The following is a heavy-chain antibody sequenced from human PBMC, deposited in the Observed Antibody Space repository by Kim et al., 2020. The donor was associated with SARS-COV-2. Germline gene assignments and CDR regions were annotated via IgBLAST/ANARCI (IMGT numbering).Heavy chain of an antibody. D-gene: IGHD3-22*01. CDR2: INAGNGNT. CDR3: ARATSGYYPLGFDY. J-gene: IGHJ4*02. V-gene: IGHV1-3*01. CDR1: GYTFTSYA. Sequence: ASVKVSCKASGYTFTSYAMHWVRQAPGQRLEWMGWINAGNGNTKYSQKFQGRVTITRDTSASTAYMELSSLRSEDTAVYYCARATSGYYPLGFDYWGQGTLVTVSS.